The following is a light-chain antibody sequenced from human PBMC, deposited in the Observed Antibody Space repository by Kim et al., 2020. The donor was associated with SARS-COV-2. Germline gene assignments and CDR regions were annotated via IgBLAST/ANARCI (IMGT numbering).Light chain of an antibody. CDR2: DAA. CDR3: QHFNNWPIT. CDR1: QVISNA. J-gene: IGKJ5*01. Sequence: AIQLTQSPSSLSASVGDRVTITCRASQVISNALVWYQQKSGKTPKLLIYDAATLESGVPSRFSGSGSGTHFTLTISSLQPEDFATYYCQHFNNWPITFGQGTRLEIK. V-gene: IGKV1D-13*01.